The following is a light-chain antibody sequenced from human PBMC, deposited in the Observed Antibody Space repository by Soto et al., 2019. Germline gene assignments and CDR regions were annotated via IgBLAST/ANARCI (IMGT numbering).Light chain of an antibody. J-gene: IGLJ1*01. Sequence: SALNQPAFLSGPPGQPFTISCAGPSSDVGGYNSVSWYHRHPGKAPKLMVFEVSSRRSGVSYRFSGSRSGNTASMTLTGRQAEDEADYYCCSYNSNSTCDVFGRGTKV. V-gene: IGLV2-14*01. CDR3: CSYNSNSTCDV. CDR2: EVS. CDR1: SSDVGGYNS.